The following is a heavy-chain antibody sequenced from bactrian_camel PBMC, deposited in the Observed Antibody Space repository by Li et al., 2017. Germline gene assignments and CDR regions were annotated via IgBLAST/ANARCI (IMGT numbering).Heavy chain of an antibody. J-gene: IGHJ4*01. CDR2: IYARNGRS. Sequence: DVQLVESGGGSVQEGQSLKLSCAISGYATSHYCIAWFRLSSGKEREEVAHIYARNGRSDVADSVKGRFTVSKDVDKNTLNLQMNNLKPEDTAVYYCVTSFGWRFYHYWGQGTQVTVS. D-gene: IGHD1*01. CDR1: GYATSHYC. V-gene: IGHV3S35*01. CDR3: VTSFGWRFYHY.